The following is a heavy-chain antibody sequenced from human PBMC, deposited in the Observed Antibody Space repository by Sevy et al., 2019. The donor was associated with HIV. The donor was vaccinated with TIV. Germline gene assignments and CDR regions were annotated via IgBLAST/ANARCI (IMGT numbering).Heavy chain of an antibody. V-gene: IGHV3-53*01. D-gene: IGHD3-22*01. CDR3: ARGATFYSDSSGRVLSVLGAFDI. CDR2: IFSGGGT. CDR1: GFTVSSNY. Sequence: GGSLRLSCAASGFTVSSNYMSWVRQAPGKGLEWVSIIFSGGGTYYADSVQGRFTISRDNSKNMVYLQMNSLRAEDTAVFYCARGATFYSDSSGRVLSVLGAFDIWAEGQWSPSPQ. J-gene: IGHJ3*02.